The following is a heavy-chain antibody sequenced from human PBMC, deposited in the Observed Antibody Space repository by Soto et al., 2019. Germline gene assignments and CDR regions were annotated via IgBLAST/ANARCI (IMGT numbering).Heavy chain of an antibody. J-gene: IGHJ4*02. CDR3: ARDTYYYDSSGSLDY. CDR1: GGSISSYY. D-gene: IGHD3-22*01. CDR2: IYYSGST. V-gene: IGHV4-59*01. Sequence: SETLSLTCTVSGGSISSYYWSWIRQPPGKGLEWIGYIYYSGSTNYNPSLKSRVTISVDTSKNQFSLKLSSVTAADTAVYYCARDTYYYDSSGSLDYRGQGTLVTV.